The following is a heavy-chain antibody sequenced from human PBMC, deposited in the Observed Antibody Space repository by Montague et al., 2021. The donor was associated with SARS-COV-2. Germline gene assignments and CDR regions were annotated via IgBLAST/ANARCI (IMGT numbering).Heavy chain of an antibody. Sequence: SETLSLTCAVYGGSFSGYYWSWIRQPPEKGLEWIGEINQSRRTNNNPSLKSRVIISVDTSKNQFSLKLSSVTAADTAVYHCARRGSSVWGVTVSAELDYWGQGILVIASS. J-gene: IGHJ4*02. V-gene: IGHV4-34*01. D-gene: IGHD3-10*01. CDR1: GGSFSGYY. CDR3: ARRGSSVWGVTVSAELDY. CDR2: INQSRRT.